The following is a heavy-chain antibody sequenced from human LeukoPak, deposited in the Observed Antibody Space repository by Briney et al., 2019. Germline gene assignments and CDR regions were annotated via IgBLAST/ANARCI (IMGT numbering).Heavy chain of an antibody. CDR3: ARARTTLYYMDV. D-gene: IGHD1-7*01. CDR1: GGTFSSYA. CDR2: IIPIFGTA. Sequence: GASVKVSCKASGGTFSSYAISWVRQAPGQGLEWMGGIIPIFGTANYAQKFQGRVTITRNTSISTAYMELSSLRSEDTAVYYCARARTTLYYMDVWGKGTTVTVSS. J-gene: IGHJ6*03. V-gene: IGHV1-69*05.